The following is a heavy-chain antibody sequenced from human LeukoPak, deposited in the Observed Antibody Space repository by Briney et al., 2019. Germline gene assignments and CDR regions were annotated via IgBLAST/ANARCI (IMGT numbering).Heavy chain of an antibody. CDR1: GFTFSSNA. CDR3: ARGGQLNWFDP. V-gene: IGHV4-59*01. Sequence: KAGGSLRLSCAGSGFTFSSNAMNWIRQPPGKGLEWIGYISYSGSTSSNPSLRSRVTISVDTSKNQFSLRLTSVTAADTAMYYCARGGQLNWFDPWGQGTLVTVSS. D-gene: IGHD5-18*01. J-gene: IGHJ5*02. CDR2: ISYSGST.